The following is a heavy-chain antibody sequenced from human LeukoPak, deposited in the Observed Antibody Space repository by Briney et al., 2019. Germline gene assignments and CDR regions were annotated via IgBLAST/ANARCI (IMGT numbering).Heavy chain of an antibody. Sequence: KPGGSLRLSCAASGFTFSSYSTNWVRQAPGKGLEWVSSISSSSSYIYYADSVKGRFTISRDNAKNSLYLQMNSLRAEDTAVYYCARERRFCSSTNCPMGYWGQGTLVTVSS. CDR3: ARERRFCSSTNCPMGY. CDR2: ISSSSSYI. CDR1: GFTFSSYS. J-gene: IGHJ4*02. D-gene: IGHD2-2*01. V-gene: IGHV3-21*01.